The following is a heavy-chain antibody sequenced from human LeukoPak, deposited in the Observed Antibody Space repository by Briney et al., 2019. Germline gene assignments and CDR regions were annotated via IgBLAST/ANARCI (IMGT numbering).Heavy chain of an antibody. CDR2: ISGSGGST. Sequence: PGGSLRLSCAASGFTFDDYGMSWVRQAPGKGLEWVSAISGSGGSTYYADSVKGRFTISRDNSKNTLYLQMNSPRAEDTAVYYCANPILPEVVVAVSDAFDIWGQGTMVTVSS. CDR3: ANPILPEVVVAVSDAFDI. V-gene: IGHV3-23*01. CDR1: GFTFDDYG. J-gene: IGHJ3*02. D-gene: IGHD2-15*01.